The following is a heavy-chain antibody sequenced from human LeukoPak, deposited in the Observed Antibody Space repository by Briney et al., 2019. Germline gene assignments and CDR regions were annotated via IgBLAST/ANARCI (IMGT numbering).Heavy chain of an antibody. CDR1: GGSISGYY. D-gene: IGHD6-13*01. CDR3: AREIPAAGHFDY. Sequence: ETLSLTCAVSGGSISGYYWMWVRQPPGKGLEWIGYVHYTGGTRYNPSLKSRVTISVDTSQNQFSLKLSAVTAADTAVYYCAREIPAAGHFDYWGQGFLVTVSS. CDR2: VHYTGGT. V-gene: IGHV4-59*01. J-gene: IGHJ4*02.